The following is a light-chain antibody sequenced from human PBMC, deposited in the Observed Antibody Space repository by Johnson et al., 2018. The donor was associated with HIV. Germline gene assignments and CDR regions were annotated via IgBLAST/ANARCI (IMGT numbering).Light chain of an antibody. J-gene: IGLJ1*01. V-gene: IGLV1-51*01. CDR1: TSNIGNNY. CDR3: GTWDSSLSTYV. Sequence: QSVLTQPPSVSAAPGQKVSISCSGNTSNIGNNYVSWYQQLPGTAPKLLIYDNNQRPSGIPDRFSGSKSGTSATLGITGLQTGDEADYYCGTWDSSLSTYVFGTGTKVTVL. CDR2: DNN.